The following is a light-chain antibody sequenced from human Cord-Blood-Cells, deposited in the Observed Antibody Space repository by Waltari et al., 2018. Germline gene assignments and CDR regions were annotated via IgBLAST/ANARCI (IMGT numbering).Light chain of an antibody. CDR2: AAS. CDR1: QGISSY. J-gene: IGKJ3*01. CDR3: QQRNSYPFT. V-gene: IGKV1-9*01. Sequence: DIQLTQSPSFLSASVGDRVTITFRASQGISSYLAWYQQKPGKAPKLLIYAASTLQSGVPSRFSGSVSGTEFTLTISSLQPEDFATYYCQQRNSYPFTFGPGTKVDIK.